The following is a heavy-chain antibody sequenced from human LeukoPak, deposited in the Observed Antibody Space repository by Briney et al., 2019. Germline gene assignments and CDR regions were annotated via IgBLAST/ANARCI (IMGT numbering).Heavy chain of an antibody. CDR1: GFTFSSYE. J-gene: IGHJ4*02. CDR2: ISSSGSTI. V-gene: IGHV3-48*03. D-gene: IGHD2-15*01. Sequence: GGSLRLSCAASGFTFSSYEMNWVRQAPGKGLEWVSYISSSGSTIYYADSVKGRVTISRDNAKNSLYLQMNSLKAEDTAVYYCARDYTGSRSYWGQGTLVTVSS. CDR3: ARDYTGSRSY.